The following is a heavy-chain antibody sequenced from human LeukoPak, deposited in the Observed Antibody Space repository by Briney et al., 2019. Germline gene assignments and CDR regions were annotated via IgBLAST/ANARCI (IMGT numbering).Heavy chain of an antibody. CDR2: ISDDGRTE. CDR1: GFTFSSHG. CDR3: TKEGATGSRYNFDY. Sequence: PGGSLRLSCAASGFTFSSHGVHWVRQAPGKGLGWGSVISDDGRTEYYADSVKGRFTISRDNSKNTASLQMNSLRDDDTALFYCTKEGATGSRYNFDYWGQGTLVTVSS. V-gene: IGHV3-30*18. J-gene: IGHJ4*02. D-gene: IGHD2-15*01.